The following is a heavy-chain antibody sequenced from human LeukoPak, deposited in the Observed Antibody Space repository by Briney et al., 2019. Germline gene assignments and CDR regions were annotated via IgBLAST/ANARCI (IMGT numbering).Heavy chain of an antibody. CDR3: ARGIYDYVWGSYRYQLHYYYMDV. D-gene: IGHD3-16*02. V-gene: IGHV1-2*02. Sequence: ASVKVSCKASGYTFTGYYMHWVRQAPGQGLEWMGWINPNSGGTNYAQKFQGRVTMTRDTSISTAYMELSRLRSDDTAVYYCARGIYDYVWGSYRYQLHYYYMDVWGKGTTVTVSS. J-gene: IGHJ6*03. CDR1: GYTFTGYY. CDR2: INPNSGGT.